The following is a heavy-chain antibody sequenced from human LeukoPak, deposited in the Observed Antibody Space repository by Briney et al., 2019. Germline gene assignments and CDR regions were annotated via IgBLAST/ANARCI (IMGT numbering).Heavy chain of an antibody. J-gene: IGHJ4*02. V-gene: IGHV4-39*01. CDR2: IYYSGST. CDR1: GGSISSSSYY. CDR3: ARQGSGSSPPYFDY. Sequence: PSETLSLTCTVSGGSISSSSYYWGWIRQPPGKGLEWIGSIYYSGSTYYNPSLKSRVTISVDTSKNQSSLKLSSVTAADTAVYYCARQGSGSSPPYFDYWGQGTLVTAPS. D-gene: IGHD6-13*01.